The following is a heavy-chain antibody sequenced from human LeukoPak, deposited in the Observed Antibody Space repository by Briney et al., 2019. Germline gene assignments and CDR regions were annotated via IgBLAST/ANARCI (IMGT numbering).Heavy chain of an antibody. CDR3: AKVRGDSSGYYYFRDAFDI. CDR1: GFTFSSYG. D-gene: IGHD3-22*01. CDR2: ISGSAVST. J-gene: IGHJ3*02. Sequence: GGSLRLSCAASGFTFSSYGMSWVRQAPGKGLEWVSAISGSAVSTFYADSVRGRFTISRENSKNTLYLQMNSLRAEDTAVYYCAKVRGDSSGYYYFRDAFDIWGQGTMVIVSS. V-gene: IGHV3-23*01.